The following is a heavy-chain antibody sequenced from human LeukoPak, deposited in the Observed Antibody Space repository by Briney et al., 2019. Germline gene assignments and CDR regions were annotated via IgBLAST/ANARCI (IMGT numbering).Heavy chain of an antibody. V-gene: IGHV3-23*01. Sequence: GGSLRLSCAASGFTFSSYGMSWVRQAPGKGLEWVSAISGSGGSTYYADSVKGRFTISRDNSKNTLYLQMNSLRAEDTAVYYCAKVGAGGYYYMDVWGKGTTVTISS. J-gene: IGHJ6*03. CDR2: ISGSGGST. CDR3: AKVGAGGYYYMDV. D-gene: IGHD3-10*01. CDR1: GFTFSSYG.